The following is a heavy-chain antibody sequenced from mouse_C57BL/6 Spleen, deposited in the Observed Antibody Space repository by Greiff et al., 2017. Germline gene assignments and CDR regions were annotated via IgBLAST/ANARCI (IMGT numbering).Heavy chain of an antibody. J-gene: IGHJ3*01. CDR2: IDPSDSYT. D-gene: IGHD4-1*01. CDR1: GYTFTSYW. V-gene: IGHV1-69*01. Sequence: VQLQPPGAELVMPGASVKLSCKASGYTFTSYWMHWVKQRPGQGLEWIAEIDPSDSYTNYTKKFKGKSTFTVDTSSSTADMQLSSLTSEASAVYYCAAHWEGGFAYWGQGTLVTVSA. CDR3: AAHWEGGFAY.